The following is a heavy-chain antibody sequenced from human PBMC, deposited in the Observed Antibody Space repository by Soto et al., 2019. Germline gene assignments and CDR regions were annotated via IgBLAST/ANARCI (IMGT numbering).Heavy chain of an antibody. D-gene: IGHD3-16*01. J-gene: IGHJ3*02. CDR3: ARGTVITFGGVTTWGAFDI. CDR1: GGSISSYY. Sequence: TLSLTCTVSGGSISSYYWSWIRQPPGKGLEWIGYIYYSGSTNYNPSLKSRVTISVDTSKNQFSLKLSSVTAADTAVYYCARGTVITFGGVTTWGAFDIWGQGTMVTVSS. CDR2: IYYSGST. V-gene: IGHV4-59*01.